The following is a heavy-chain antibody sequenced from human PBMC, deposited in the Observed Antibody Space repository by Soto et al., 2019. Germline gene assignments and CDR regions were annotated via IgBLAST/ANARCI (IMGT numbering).Heavy chain of an antibody. J-gene: IGHJ4*02. Sequence: QVQLVESGGGVVQPGRSLRLSCAASGFTFSSYGMHWVRQAPGKGLEWVAVISYDGSNKYYADSVKGRFTISRDNSKNTLYLQMNSLRAEDTAVYYCAKDEYSYGRTPFDYWGQGTLVTVSS. CDR3: AKDEYSYGRTPFDY. CDR2: ISYDGSNK. V-gene: IGHV3-30*18. CDR1: GFTFSSYG. D-gene: IGHD5-18*01.